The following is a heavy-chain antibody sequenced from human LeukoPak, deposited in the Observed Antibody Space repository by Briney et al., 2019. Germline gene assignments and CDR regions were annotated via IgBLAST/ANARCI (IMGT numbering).Heavy chain of an antibody. J-gene: IGHJ1*01. CDR2: IRYDGSNK. CDR1: GFTFSSYG. CDR3: AKDNVGATMTYFQH. D-gene: IGHD1-26*01. V-gene: IGHV3-30*02. Sequence: GGSLRLSCAASGFTFSSYGMHWVRQAPGKGLKWVAFIRYDGSNKYYADSVKGRFTISRDNSKNALYLQMNSLRAEDTAVYYCAKDNVGATMTYFQHWGQGTLVTVSS.